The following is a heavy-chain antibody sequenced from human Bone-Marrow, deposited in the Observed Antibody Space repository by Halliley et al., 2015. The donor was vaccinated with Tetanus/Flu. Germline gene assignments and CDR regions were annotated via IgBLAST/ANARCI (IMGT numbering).Heavy chain of an antibody. CDR1: GYSFTNYW. V-gene: IGHV5-51*01. CDR2: IYPLDSDT. CDR3: ARQPRGDFDH. J-gene: IGHJ4*02. Sequence: VQLVQSGAEVKEPGESLKISCKGSGYSFTNYWIAWVRQMPGKGLEWMGIIYPLDSDTRYSPSFQGQVTISADKSINTAYLQWSGRKASVTAVHYCARQPRGDFDHWGQGTLVSVTS.